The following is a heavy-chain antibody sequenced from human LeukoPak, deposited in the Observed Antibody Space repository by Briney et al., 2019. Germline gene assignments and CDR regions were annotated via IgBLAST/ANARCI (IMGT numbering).Heavy chain of an antibody. V-gene: IGHV3-30*02. Sequence: GGSRRLSCAASGLIFGSYGMHWVRQAPGKGLEWVAFIRFDETNKYYAESVKGRFTISRDNSKNTLYLQMNSLRPEDTAVYYCAKDWAVLGTMVPNWGQGTVVTVSS. CDR3: AKDWAVLGTMVPN. J-gene: IGHJ4*02. D-gene: IGHD5-12*01. CDR2: IRFDETNK. CDR1: GLIFGSYG.